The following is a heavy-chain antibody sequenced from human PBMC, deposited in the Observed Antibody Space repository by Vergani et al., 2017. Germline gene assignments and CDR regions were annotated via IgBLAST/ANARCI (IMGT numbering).Heavy chain of an antibody. Sequence: QVQLVQSGAEVKKPGSSVKVSCKASGGTFSSYAISWVRQAPGQGLEWMGGIIPIFGTANYAQKFQGRVTITADESTSTAYMELSSLRSEDTAVHYCARSDLHCSSTSCYATYYFDYWGQGTLVTVSS. CDR2: IIPIFGTA. D-gene: IGHD2-2*01. CDR3: ARSDLHCSSTSCYATYYFDY. V-gene: IGHV1-69*01. CDR1: GGTFSSYA. J-gene: IGHJ4*02.